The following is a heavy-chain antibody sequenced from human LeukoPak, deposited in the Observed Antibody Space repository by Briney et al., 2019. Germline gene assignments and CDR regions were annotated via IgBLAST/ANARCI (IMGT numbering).Heavy chain of an antibody. Sequence: SETLSLTCTVSGGSIKSYYWSWIRQPAGEGLEWLGHIYASGTTNYNPSLNSRVTMSVDTSKNQFSLRLASVAAADTAVYYCARVADRFGYNYGIDEYFDYWGQGTLVAVSS. V-gene: IGHV4-4*07. CDR2: IYASGTT. CDR1: GGSIKSYY. CDR3: ARVADRFGYNYGIDEYFDY. J-gene: IGHJ4*02. D-gene: IGHD5-18*01.